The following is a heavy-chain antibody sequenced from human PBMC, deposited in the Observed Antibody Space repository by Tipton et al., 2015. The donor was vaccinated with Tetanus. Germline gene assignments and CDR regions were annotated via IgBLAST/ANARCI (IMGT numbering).Heavy chain of an antibody. V-gene: IGHV4-39*07. Sequence: LRLSCTVSRGSISSSNYYWGWIRRPPGKGLEWIGRIYYSGSTYYNPSLKSRVTISVDTSKNQFSLKLTSVTAADTALYYCAREVVNSGYYSSKYYFDYWGQGTLVTVSS. CDR1: RGSISSSNYY. CDR3: AREVVNSGYYSSKYYFDY. D-gene: IGHD3-22*01. J-gene: IGHJ4*02. CDR2: IYYSGST.